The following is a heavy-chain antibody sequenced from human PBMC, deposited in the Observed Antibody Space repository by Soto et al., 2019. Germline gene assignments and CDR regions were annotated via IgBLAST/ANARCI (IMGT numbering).Heavy chain of an antibody. J-gene: IGHJ5*02. CDR2: IYYSGST. D-gene: IGHD3-16*01. CDR1: GGSISSGGSY. CDR3: ARVGGINWFDP. V-gene: IGHV4-31*03. Sequence: QVQLQESGPGLVEPSQTLSLTCTVFGGSISSGGSYWSWIRQHPGKGLEWIGYIYYSGSTYYNPSRKGRVTIAVDTSKNQFSLKLSSVTAADTALYSCARVGGINWFDPWGQGTLVTVSS.